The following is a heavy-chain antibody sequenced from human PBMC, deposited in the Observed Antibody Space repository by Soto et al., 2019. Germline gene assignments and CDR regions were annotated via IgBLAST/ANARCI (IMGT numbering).Heavy chain of an antibody. CDR2: ISGSGGST. V-gene: IGHV3-23*01. CDR1: GFTFSSYA. CDR3: AKGCGTSCYTQSDDWFDH. J-gene: IGHJ5*02. Sequence: XGSLRLSCAAAGFTFSSYAMSWVRQAPGKGLEWVSAISGSGGSTYYADSVKGRFAISRDNSKNTLYLQMNSLRAEDTAVYYCAKGCGTSCYTQSDDWFDHWGQGTLVTVSS. D-gene: IGHD2-2*02.